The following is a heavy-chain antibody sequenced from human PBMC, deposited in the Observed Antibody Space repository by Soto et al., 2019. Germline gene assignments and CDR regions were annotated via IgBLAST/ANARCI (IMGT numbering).Heavy chain of an antibody. CDR2: IKQDGSEK. CDR1: GFTFSSYW. CDR3: ARRRGVELRVLEWSAYYFDY. V-gene: IGHV3-7*03. D-gene: IGHD3-3*01. J-gene: IGHJ4*02. Sequence: GGSLRLSCAASGFTFSSYWMSWVRQAPGKGLEWVANIKQDGSEKYYVDSVKGRFTISRDNAKNSLYLQMNRLRAEDTAVYYCARRRGVELRVLEWSAYYFDYWGQGTLVTVSS.